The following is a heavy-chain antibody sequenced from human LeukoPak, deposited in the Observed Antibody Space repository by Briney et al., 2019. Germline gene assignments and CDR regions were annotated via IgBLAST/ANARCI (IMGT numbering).Heavy chain of an antibody. J-gene: IGHJ4*02. D-gene: IGHD2-8*02. CDR2: ISGSGGST. Sequence: QAGGSLRPSCAASGFTFSSYAMSWVRQAPGEGVEWVSAISGSGGSTYYADSVKGRFTISRDNSKNTLYLQMNSLRAEDTAVYYCAKTPPRASYCTGGVCYWDYWGQGTLVTVSS. V-gene: IGHV3-23*01. CDR3: AKTPPRASYCTGGVCYWDY. CDR1: GFTFSSYA.